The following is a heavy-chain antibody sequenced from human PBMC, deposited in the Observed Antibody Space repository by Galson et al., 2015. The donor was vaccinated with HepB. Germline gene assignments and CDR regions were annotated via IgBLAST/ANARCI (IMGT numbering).Heavy chain of an antibody. Sequence: SVKVSCKASGYTFTGYYIHWVRQAPGQGLEWMGWINPDSGATNSAQNFRGRVTMTRDTSILTAYLELNSLRSDDTAVYYCARSLSIAAADWFDPWGQGTLVTVSS. J-gene: IGHJ5*02. CDR3: ARSLSIAAADWFDP. V-gene: IGHV1-2*02. CDR2: INPDSGAT. CDR1: GYTFTGYY. D-gene: IGHD6-13*01.